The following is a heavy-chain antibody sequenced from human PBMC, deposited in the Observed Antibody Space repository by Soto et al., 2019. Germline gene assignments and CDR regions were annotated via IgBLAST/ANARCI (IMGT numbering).Heavy chain of an antibody. CDR2: INAGNGRE. Sequence: QVQLEQSGAEVKKPGASVKVSCKTSGYTFTSYTLHWVRQAPGQGLEWMGWINAGNGREKYSQRFRDRVSLPRDKSAATAYMELRTLRSEDTAMYYWARGGGWVGEASFDSWGQGTLVTVSS. J-gene: IGHJ4*02. CDR1: GYTFTSYT. D-gene: IGHD3-10*01. V-gene: IGHV1-3*01. CDR3: ARGGGWVGEASFDS.